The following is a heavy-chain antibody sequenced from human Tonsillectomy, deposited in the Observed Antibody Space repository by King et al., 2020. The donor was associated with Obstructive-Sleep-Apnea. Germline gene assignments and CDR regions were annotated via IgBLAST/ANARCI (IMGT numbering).Heavy chain of an antibody. J-gene: IGHJ3*02. CDR2: IKSKTDGGTT. CDR1: GFTFSNAW. Sequence: VQLVESGGGLVKPGGSLRLSCAASGFTFSNAWMSWVRQAPGKGLEWVGRIKSKTDGGTTDYAAPVKGRFTISRDDSKNTLYLQMNSLKTEDTAVYYCTTDPFPTIKSGSYDDAFDIWGQGTMVTVSS. D-gene: IGHD1-26*01. CDR3: TTDPFPTIKSGSYDDAFDI. V-gene: IGHV3-15*01.